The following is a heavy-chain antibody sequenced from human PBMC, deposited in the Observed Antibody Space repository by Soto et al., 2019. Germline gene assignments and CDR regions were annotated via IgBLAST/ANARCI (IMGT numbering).Heavy chain of an antibody. CDR2: ISYDGSNK. CDR3: AKDRDYGRDIRNNWFDP. CDR1: GFTFSSYA. Sequence: GGSLRLSCAASGFTFSSYAMHWVRQAPGKGLEWVAVISYDGSNKYYADSVKGRFTISRDNSKNTLYLQMNSLRAEDTAVYYCAKDRDYGRDIRNNWFDPWGQGTLVTVSS. D-gene: IGHD3-10*01. J-gene: IGHJ5*02. V-gene: IGHV3-30-3*01.